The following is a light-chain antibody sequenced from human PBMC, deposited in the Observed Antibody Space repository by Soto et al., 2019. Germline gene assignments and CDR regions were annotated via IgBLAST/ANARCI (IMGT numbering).Light chain of an antibody. CDR2: GVF. J-gene: IGKJ2*01. CDR3: QHYDGSPRT. CDR1: QTVNSDY. Sequence: ETVLTQSPGTVSLSPGERATLSCTTSQTVNSDYLAWYQQKPGQAPRLLIYGVFNRATGIPDRFSGSGSGTYFTLTISGLEHEDSAVYYCQHYDGSPRTFGQGTNLEI. V-gene: IGKV3-20*01.